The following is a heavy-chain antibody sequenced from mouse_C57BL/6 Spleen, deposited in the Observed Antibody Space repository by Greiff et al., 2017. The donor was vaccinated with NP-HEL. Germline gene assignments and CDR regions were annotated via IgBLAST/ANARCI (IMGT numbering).Heavy chain of an antibody. Sequence: VQLQQSGPELVKPGASVKISCKASGYAFSSSWMNWVKQRPGQGLEWIGRIYPGDGDTNYNGKFKGKATLTADKSSSTAYMQLSSLTSVDSAVYYGARESYGSLYAVDYWGQGTTLTGS. V-gene: IGHV1-82*01. CDR2: IYPGDGDT. J-gene: IGHJ2*01. D-gene: IGHD1-1*01. CDR3: ARESYGSLYAVDY. CDR1: GYAFSSSW.